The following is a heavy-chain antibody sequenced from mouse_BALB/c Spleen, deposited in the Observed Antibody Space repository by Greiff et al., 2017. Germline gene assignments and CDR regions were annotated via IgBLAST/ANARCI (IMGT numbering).Heavy chain of an antibody. D-gene: IGHD2-4*01. CDR3: ARGSDDDEGCDY. CDR1: GFNIKDTY. CDR2: IDPANGNT. J-gene: IGHJ2*01. V-gene: IGHV14-3*02. Sequence: VQLQQSGAELVQPGASVKLSCTASGFNIKDTYMHWVQQRPEQGLEWIGRIDPANGNTKYDPKFQGKATITADTSSNTAYLQLSSLTSEDTAVYYCARGSDDDEGCDYWGQGTTLTVSS.